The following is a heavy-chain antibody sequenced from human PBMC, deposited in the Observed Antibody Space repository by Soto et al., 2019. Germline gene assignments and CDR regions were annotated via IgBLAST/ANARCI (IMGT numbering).Heavy chain of an antibody. CDR3: AKDLNFDY. V-gene: IGHV3-30*18. J-gene: IGHJ4*02. CDR1: GFTFSSYG. Sequence: HVQLVESGGGVVQPGRSLRLSCAASGFTFSSYGMHWVRQAPGKGLEWVAVISYDGSNKYYADSVKGRFTISRDNSKNTLYLQMNSLRAEDTAVYYCAKDLNFDYWGQGTLVTVSS. CDR2: ISYDGSNK.